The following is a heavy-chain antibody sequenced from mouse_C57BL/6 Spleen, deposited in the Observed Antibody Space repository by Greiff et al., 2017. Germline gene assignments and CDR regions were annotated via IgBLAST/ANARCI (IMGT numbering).Heavy chain of an antibody. CDR3: ARGTTVVEGYAMDY. D-gene: IGHD1-1*01. Sequence: VQLKESGPELVKPGASVKIPCKASGYTFTDYNMDWVQQSHGKSLEWIGDINPNNGGPIYNQKFKGKATLTVDKSSSTAYMELRSLTSEDTAVYYCARGTTVVEGYAMDYWGQGTSVTVSS. CDR1: GYTFTDYN. CDR2: INPNNGGP. J-gene: IGHJ4*01. V-gene: IGHV1-18*01.